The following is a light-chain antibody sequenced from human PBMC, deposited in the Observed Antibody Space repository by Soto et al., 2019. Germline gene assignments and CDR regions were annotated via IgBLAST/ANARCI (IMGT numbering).Light chain of an antibody. CDR1: SSDVGGYDY. CDR2: EVI. CDR3: SSYTTSSDLV. V-gene: IGLV2-14*01. Sequence: QSALTQSASVSGSPGQSITIPCTGTSSDVGGYDYVSWYQQHPGKVPKLIIYEVIKRPSGVSPRFSGSKSGNTASLTVSGLQTEDEADYYCSSYTTSSDLVFGGGTKLTVL. J-gene: IGLJ2*01.